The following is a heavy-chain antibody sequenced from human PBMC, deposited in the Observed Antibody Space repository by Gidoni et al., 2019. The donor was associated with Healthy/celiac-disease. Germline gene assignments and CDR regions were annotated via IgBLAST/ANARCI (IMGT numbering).Heavy chain of an antibody. CDR1: GGTFSSYA. V-gene: IGHV1-69*01. CDR3: AREGADADY. J-gene: IGHJ4*02. CDR2: IIPIFGTA. Sequence: QVQLVQSGAEVKKPGSSVKVSCKASGGTFSSYAVRWVRQAPGQGPEWMGGIIPIFGTATYAQKFEGRVTITADESTSTAYMELSSLRSEDKAVYYCAREGADADYWGQGTLVTVSS.